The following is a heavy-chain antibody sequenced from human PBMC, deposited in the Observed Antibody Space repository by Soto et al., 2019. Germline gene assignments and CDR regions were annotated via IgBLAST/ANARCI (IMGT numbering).Heavy chain of an antibody. D-gene: IGHD6-13*01. CDR1: GFTFNTYA. Sequence: GGSLRLSCAASGFTFNTYAMSWVRQAPGKGLEWVSEISGSGGNTYYADSVKGRFTISRDNSKNTLYLQMNSLRAEDTAIYYCAKNAYSSTYDYYYYMDVWGKGTTVTVSS. CDR3: AKNAYSSTYDYYYYMDV. V-gene: IGHV3-23*01. CDR2: ISGSGGNT. J-gene: IGHJ6*03.